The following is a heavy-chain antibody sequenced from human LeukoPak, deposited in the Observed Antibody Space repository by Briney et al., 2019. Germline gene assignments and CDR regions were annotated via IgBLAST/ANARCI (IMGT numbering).Heavy chain of an antibody. CDR2: ISGSGGST. CDR3: AKDPLVPSSSWDPIYYFDY. D-gene: IGHD6-13*01. Sequence: PGGSLRLSCAASGFTFSSYAMSWVRQAPGKGLEWVSAISGSGGSTYYADSVKGRFTISRDNSKNTLYLQMNSLRAEDTAVYYCAKDPLVPSSSWDPIYYFDYWGQGTLVTVSS. CDR1: GFTFSSYA. J-gene: IGHJ4*02. V-gene: IGHV3-23*01.